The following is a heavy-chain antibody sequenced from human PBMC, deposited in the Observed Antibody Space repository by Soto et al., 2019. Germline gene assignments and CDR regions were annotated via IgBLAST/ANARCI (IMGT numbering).Heavy chain of an antibody. CDR3: ARDALYYYDSSGLNWFDP. CDR1: GGSISSYY. CDR2: IYTSGST. J-gene: IGHJ5*02. D-gene: IGHD3-22*01. V-gene: IGHV4-4*07. Sequence: SETLSLTCTVSGGSISSYYWSCIRQPAGKGLEWIGRIYTSGSTNYNPSLKSRVTMSVDTSKNQFSLKLSSVTAADTAVYYCARDALYYYDSSGLNWFDPWGQGTLVTVSS.